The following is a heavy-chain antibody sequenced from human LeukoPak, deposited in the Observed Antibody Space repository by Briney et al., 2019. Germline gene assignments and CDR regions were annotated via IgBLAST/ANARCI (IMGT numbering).Heavy chain of an antibody. Sequence: GGSLRLSCAASGFTVSSNYMSWVRQAPGKGLVWVSVIYSGGSTYYADSVKGRFTISRDNSKNTLYLQMNSLRAEDTAVYYCARERDGYNHYYYYYMDVWGKGTTVTVSS. V-gene: IGHV3-66*02. J-gene: IGHJ6*03. CDR3: ARERDGYNHYYYYYMDV. CDR2: IYSGGST. D-gene: IGHD5-24*01. CDR1: GFTVSSNY.